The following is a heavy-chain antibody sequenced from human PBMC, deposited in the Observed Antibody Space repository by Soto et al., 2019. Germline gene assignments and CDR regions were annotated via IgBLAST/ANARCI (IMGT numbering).Heavy chain of an antibody. Sequence: SETLSLTCSGSGDSISTVDYFLAWIRQPPGQALEYIGYIYKSTTTYYNPSFEGRVAISLDTSKSQFSLTVTSVTAAETTVYFCARGRYCLTGRCCTNWSDYWGQGARVTVSS. V-gene: IGHV4-30-4*01. CDR3: ARGRYCLTGRCCTNWSDY. J-gene: IGHJ5*01. CDR2: IYKSTTT. D-gene: IGHD2-15*01. CDR1: GDSISTVDYF.